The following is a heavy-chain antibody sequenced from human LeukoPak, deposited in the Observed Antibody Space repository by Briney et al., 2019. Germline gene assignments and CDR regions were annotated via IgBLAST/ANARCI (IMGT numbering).Heavy chain of an antibody. CDR1: GFTFSSYG. CDR3: AKLTGTTDC. CDR2: IWYDGSHK. V-gene: IGHV3-33*06. D-gene: IGHD1-7*01. Sequence: PGGSLRLSCAASGFTFSSYGMHWVRQAPGKGLEWVTVIWYDGSHKYYADSVKGRFTISRDNSKNTLYLQMSSLRAEDTAVYYCAKLTGTTDCWGQGTLVTVSS. J-gene: IGHJ4*02.